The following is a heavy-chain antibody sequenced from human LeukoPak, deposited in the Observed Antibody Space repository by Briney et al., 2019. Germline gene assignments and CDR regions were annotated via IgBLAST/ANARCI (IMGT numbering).Heavy chain of an antibody. D-gene: IGHD3-22*01. CDR1: GFTFTDYY. J-gene: IGHJ3*02. CDR2: ISRSGITI. V-gene: IGHV3-11*04. Sequence: GGSLRLSCAASGFTFTDYYMTWIRQAPGMGLEWISYISRSGITIKYADSVKGRFTISRDNAKNSLYLQMNSLRAEDTAVYYCARVSWIVVVILPDGHDAFDIWGQGTMVTVSS. CDR3: ARVSWIVVVILPDGHDAFDI.